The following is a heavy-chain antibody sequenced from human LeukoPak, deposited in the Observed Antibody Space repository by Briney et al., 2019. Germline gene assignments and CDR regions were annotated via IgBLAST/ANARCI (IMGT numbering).Heavy chain of an antibody. J-gene: IGHJ4*02. V-gene: IGHV1-2*02. CDR2: INPNSGGT. CDR3: ARLTAAGKDY. Sequence: ASVKVSCKASGYTFTGYYMHWVRQAPGQGLEWMGWINPNSGGTNYAQKFQGRVTMTRDTSIGTAYMELSRLRSDNTAVYYCARLTAAGKDYWGQGTLVTVSS. CDR1: GYTFTGYY. D-gene: IGHD6-13*01.